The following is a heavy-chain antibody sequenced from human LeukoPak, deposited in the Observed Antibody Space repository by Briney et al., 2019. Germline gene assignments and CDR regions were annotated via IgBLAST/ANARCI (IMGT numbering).Heavy chain of an antibody. D-gene: IGHD4-11*01. J-gene: IGHJ4*02. CDR3: AKLAHFRVTSPILFDY. CDR1: GFTFSSYA. V-gene: IGHV3-23*01. CDR2: ISGSGGST. Sequence: GGSLRLSCAASGFTFSSYAMSWVRQAPGKGLEWVSAISGSGGSTYYADSVKGRFTISRDNSKSTLYLQMNSLRAEDTAVYYCAKLAHFRVTSPILFDYWGQGTLVTVSS.